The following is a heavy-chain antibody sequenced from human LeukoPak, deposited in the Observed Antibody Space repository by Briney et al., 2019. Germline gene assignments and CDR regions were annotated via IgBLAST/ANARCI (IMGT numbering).Heavy chain of an antibody. CDR1: GYSISSGYY. Sequence: PSETLSLTCTVSGYSISSGYYWGWIRQPPGKGLEWIGSIYHSGSTYYNPSLKSRVTISVDTSKNQLSLKLSSVTAADTAVYYCARDDFWSGYLIWDYWGQGTLVTVSS. D-gene: IGHD3-3*01. CDR2: IYHSGST. CDR3: ARDDFWSGYLIWDY. J-gene: IGHJ4*02. V-gene: IGHV4-38-2*02.